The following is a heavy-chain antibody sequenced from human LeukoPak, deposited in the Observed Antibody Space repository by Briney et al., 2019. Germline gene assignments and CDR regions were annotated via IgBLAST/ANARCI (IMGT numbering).Heavy chain of an antibody. D-gene: IGHD3-22*01. V-gene: IGHV4-59*01. CDR2: IYDSGST. Sequence: SETLSLTRAVTRGSISSYSWSWIRQPPGKGLEWIGYIYDSGSTNYNPSLKSRVTISVAPPKNPFSLKLSSVTAADTAVYYCARVIYYYDSSGYYTYYFDYWGQGTLVTVSS. CDR3: ARVIYYYDSSGYYTYYFDY. J-gene: IGHJ4*02. CDR1: RGSISSYS.